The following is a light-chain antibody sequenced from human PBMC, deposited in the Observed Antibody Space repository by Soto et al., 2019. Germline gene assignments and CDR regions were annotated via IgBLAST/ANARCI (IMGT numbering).Light chain of an antibody. CDR1: QSISSW. J-gene: IGKJ2*01. CDR3: QQYNSYPYT. CDR2: KAS. V-gene: IGKV1-5*03. Sequence: DIQMTQSPSTLSASVGDRVTITCRASQSISSWLAWYQQRPGRAPKLLIYKASTLESGVPSRFSGSGSGAEFTLTISSLQPDDFTTYYCQQYNSYPYTFGQGTKLEIK.